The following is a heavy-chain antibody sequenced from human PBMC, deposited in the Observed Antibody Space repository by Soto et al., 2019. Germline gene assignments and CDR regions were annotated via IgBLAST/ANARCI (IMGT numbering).Heavy chain of an antibody. Sequence: PGEPLKSSCNGSGYSFTSYWIGWGRQMTGKGLEWMWIIYPGDSDTRYSPSFQGQVTISADKSISTAYLQWSSLKASDTAMYYCASSNKYYYDSSGYFWGQGTMVTVSS. V-gene: IGHV5-51*01. D-gene: IGHD3-22*01. CDR3: ASSNKYYYDSSGYF. CDR1: GYSFTSYW. J-gene: IGHJ3*01. CDR2: IYPGDSDT.